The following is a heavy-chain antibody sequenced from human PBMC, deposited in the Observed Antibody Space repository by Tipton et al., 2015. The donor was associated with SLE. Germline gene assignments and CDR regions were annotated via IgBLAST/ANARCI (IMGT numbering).Heavy chain of an antibody. J-gene: IGHJ4*02. V-gene: IGHV4-39*07. CDR1: GGSISSSYY. CDR3: ATSPLTL. D-gene: IGHD2-2*01. Sequence: TLSLTCTVSGGSISSSYYLGWIRQSPGKGLEWIGSISYTGSTYYNPSLKSRVTISVDMSKNQFSLKLTTVTAAGTAVYYCATSPLTLWGQGTLVTVSP. CDR2: ISYTGST.